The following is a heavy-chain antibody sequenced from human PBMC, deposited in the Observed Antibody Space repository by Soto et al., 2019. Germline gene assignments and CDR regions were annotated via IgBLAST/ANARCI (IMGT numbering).Heavy chain of an antibody. V-gene: IGHV3-33*06. J-gene: IGHJ4*02. CDR1: GFTFSSYG. CDR2: IWYDGSNK. Sequence: QVQLVESGGGVVQPGRSLRLSCAASGFTFSSYGMHWVRQAPGKGLEWVAVIWYDGSNKYYADSVKGRFTISRDNSKNTLYLQMNRLRAEDTAVYYCAKAVAGTSAVDYWGQGTLVTVSS. CDR3: AKAVAGTSAVDY. D-gene: IGHD6-19*01.